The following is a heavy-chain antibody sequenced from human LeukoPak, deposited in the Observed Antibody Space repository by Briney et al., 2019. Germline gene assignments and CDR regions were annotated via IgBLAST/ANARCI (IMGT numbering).Heavy chain of an antibody. D-gene: IGHD4-17*01. CDR3: ARVTTVTSLRDAFDI. CDR1: GFTFSYYA. J-gene: IGHJ3*02. CDR2: ISYDGSLK. V-gene: IGHV3-30-3*01. Sequence: GGSLRLSCAAPGFTFSYYAMHWVRQAPGKGLEWVAVISYDGSLKYYADSMQGRFTISRDKSKNTLYMQMNSLRAEDTAVYYCARVTTVTSLRDAFDIWGQGTMVTVSS.